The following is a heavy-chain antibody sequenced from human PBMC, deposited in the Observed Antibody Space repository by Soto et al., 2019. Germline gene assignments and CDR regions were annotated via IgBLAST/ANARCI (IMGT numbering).Heavy chain of an antibody. V-gene: IGHV3-21*01. CDR1: GFTFSSYS. D-gene: IGHD6-13*01. J-gene: IGHJ6*02. CDR2: ISSSSSYI. Sequence: EVQLVESGGGLVKPGGSLRLSCAASGFTFSSYSMNWVRQAPGKGLEWVSSISSSSSYIYYADSVKGRFTISRDNAKNALYLQMNSLRAEDTAVYYCARMVPPGYYYYGMDVWGQGTTVTVSS. CDR3: ARMVPPGYYYYGMDV.